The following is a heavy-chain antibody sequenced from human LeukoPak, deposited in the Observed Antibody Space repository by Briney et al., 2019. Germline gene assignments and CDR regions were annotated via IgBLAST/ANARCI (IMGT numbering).Heavy chain of an antibody. V-gene: IGHV3-64*04. CDR1: RFTLSNYA. D-gene: IGHD3-3*01. Sequence: PGGSLRLSCSASRFTLSNYAMHWVRQAPGKGLEYVSTINNNGDSTYYADSVKGRFTISRDNSKNTLYLQMNSLRAEDTAIYYCAKQEAYDFWSGGYFDPWGQGTLVTVSS. CDR2: INNNGDST. CDR3: AKQEAYDFWSGGYFDP. J-gene: IGHJ5*02.